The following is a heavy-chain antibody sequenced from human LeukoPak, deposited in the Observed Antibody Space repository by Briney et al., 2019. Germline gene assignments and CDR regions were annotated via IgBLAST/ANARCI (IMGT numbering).Heavy chain of an antibody. CDR1: GGSISSYY. Sequence: SETLSLTCTVSGGSISSYYWSWIRQPPGKGLEWIGYIYYSGSTNYNPSLKSRVTISVDTSKNQFSLKLSSVTAADTAVYYCARIRNEYYYYYYMDVWGKGTTVTISS. J-gene: IGHJ6*03. CDR2: IYYSGST. D-gene: IGHD1-1*01. V-gene: IGHV4-59*01. CDR3: ARIRNEYYYYYYMDV.